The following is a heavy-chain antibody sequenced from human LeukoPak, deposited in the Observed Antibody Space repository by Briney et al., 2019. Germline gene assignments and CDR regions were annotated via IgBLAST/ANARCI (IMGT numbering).Heavy chain of an antibody. V-gene: IGHV3-33*01. D-gene: IGHD1-1*01. CDR3: ARDQGTSTTAPKRKGRFDP. J-gene: IGHJ5*02. CDR1: GFTFSNHG. Sequence: GGSLRLSCAASGFTFSNHGMHWVCQAPGKGLEWVALIWYDGSNKEYAESVKGRFTISRDNSKNTLYLQMNSLRDEDTAVYYCARDQGTSTTAPKRKGRFDPWGQGTLVTASS. CDR2: IWYDGSNK.